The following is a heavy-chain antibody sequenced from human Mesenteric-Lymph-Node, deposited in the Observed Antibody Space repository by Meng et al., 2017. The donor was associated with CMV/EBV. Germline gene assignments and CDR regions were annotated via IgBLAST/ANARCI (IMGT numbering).Heavy chain of an antibody. CDR1: GFTFSDYY. V-gene: IGHV3-11*01. Sequence: GGSLRLSCAASGFTFSDYYMSWIRQAPGKGLEWVSYISSSGSTIYYADSVKGRFTISRDNAKNSLYLQMNSLRAEDTAVYYCARSRAKYFYYDMDVWGQGTTVTVSS. CDR2: ISSSGSTI. CDR3: ARSRAKYFYYDMDV. J-gene: IGHJ6*02.